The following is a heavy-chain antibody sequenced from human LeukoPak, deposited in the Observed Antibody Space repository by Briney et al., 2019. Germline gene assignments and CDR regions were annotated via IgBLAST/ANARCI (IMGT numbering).Heavy chain of an antibody. CDR2: IYYSGST. V-gene: IGHV4-59*01. CDR3: ASSQWIQLWFGY. Sequence: PSETLSLTCTVSGGSISSYYWSWIRQPPGKGLEWIGYIYYSGSTNYNPSLTSRVTISVDTSKNQFSLKLSSVTAADTAVYYCASSQWIQLWFGYWGQGTLVTVSS. CDR1: GGSISSYY. D-gene: IGHD5-18*01. J-gene: IGHJ4*02.